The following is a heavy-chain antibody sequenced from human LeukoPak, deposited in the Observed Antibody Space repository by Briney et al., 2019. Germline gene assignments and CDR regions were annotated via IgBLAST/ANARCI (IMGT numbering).Heavy chain of an antibody. D-gene: IGHD6-13*01. J-gene: IGHJ4*02. CDR3: ARAGYSSSWYY. CDR1: GGSFSGYY. Sequence: SETLSLTCAVYGGSFSGYYWSWIRQPPGKGLEWIGEINHSGSTNYNPSLKSRVTISVDTSKNQFSLKLSSVTAADTAVYYCARAGYSSSWYYWGQGTLVTVSS. V-gene: IGHV4-34*01. CDR2: INHSGST.